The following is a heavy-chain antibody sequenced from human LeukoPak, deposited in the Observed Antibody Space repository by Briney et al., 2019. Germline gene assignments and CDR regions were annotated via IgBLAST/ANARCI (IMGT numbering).Heavy chain of an antibody. Sequence: SETLSLTCAVYGGSFSGYYWSWIRQPPGKGLEWIGEINHSGSTNYNPSLKSRVTISVDTSKNQFSLKLSSVTAADTAVYYCARERSIAARPIHWFDPWGQGTLVTVSS. V-gene: IGHV4-34*01. CDR1: GGSFSGYY. CDR2: INHSGST. J-gene: IGHJ5*02. CDR3: ARERSIAARPIHWFDP. D-gene: IGHD6-6*01.